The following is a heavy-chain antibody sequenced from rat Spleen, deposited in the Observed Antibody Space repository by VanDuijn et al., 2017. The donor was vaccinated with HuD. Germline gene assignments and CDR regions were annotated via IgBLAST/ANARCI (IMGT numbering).Heavy chain of an antibody. D-gene: IGHD4-3*01. V-gene: IGHV5-31*01. CDR2: ITNTGGST. CDR1: GFIFNNYW. Sequence: EVQLVESGGGLVQPGRSLKLSCVASGFIFNNYWMTWIRQAPGKGLEWVASITNTGGSTYYRDSVKGRFTISRDNAKITLYLQMDSLRSEDTATYYCARQNSGSFDYWGQGVMVTVSS. J-gene: IGHJ2*01. CDR3: ARQNSGSFDY.